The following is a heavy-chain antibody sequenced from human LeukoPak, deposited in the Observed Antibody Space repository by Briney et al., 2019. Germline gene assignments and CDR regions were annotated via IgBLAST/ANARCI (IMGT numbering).Heavy chain of an antibody. D-gene: IGHD3-10*01. CDR1: GFTFNVYS. V-gene: IGHV3-48*01. CDR3: ARAPRYYFDY. J-gene: IGHJ4*02. Sequence: PGGSLRLSCAASGFTFNVYSMNWVRQAPGKGLEWVSYISISSSTIYYADSVKGRFTISRDNAKNSLYLQMNSLRAEDTAVYYCARAPRYYFDYWGQGTLVTVSS. CDR2: ISISSSTI.